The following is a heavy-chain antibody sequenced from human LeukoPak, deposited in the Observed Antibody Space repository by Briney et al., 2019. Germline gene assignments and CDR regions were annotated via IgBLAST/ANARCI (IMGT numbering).Heavy chain of an antibody. CDR2: INHRGST. D-gene: IGHD6-13*01. J-gene: IGHJ3*01. CDR3: ARISSSNWYNERGAFDV. V-gene: IGHV4-34*01. Sequence: SETLSLTCDVSGGSFSGYYWNWIRQPPGKGLEWIGEINHRGSTNYSPSLKSRVTISVDTSKNQFSLKLRSVTAADTAVYYCARISSSNWYNERGAFDVWGQGTMVTVSS. CDR1: GGSFSGYY.